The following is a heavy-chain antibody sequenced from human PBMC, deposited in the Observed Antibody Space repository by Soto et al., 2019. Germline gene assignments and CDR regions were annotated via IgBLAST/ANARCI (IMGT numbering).Heavy chain of an antibody. D-gene: IGHD2-8*01. CDR3: ATSGICTNGVCYTPYYYYYYMDV. J-gene: IGHJ6*03. V-gene: IGHV1-24*01. CDR1: GYTLTELS. Sequence: GASVKVSCKVSGYTLTELSMHWVRQAPGKGLEWMGGFDPEDGETIYAQKFQGRVTMTEDTSTDTAYMELSSLRSEDTAVYYCATSGICTNGVCYTPYYYYYYMDVWGKGTTVTVSS. CDR2: FDPEDGET.